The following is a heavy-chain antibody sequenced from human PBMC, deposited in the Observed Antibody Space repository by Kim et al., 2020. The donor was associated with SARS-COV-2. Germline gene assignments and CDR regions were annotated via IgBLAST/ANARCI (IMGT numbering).Heavy chain of an antibody. CDR1: GGSISSDGSY. CDR3: ARVRRASGGFYRYYFDN. J-gene: IGHJ4*02. V-gene: IGHV4-31*03. CDR2: IHNIGST. Sequence: SETLSLTCTVSGGSISSDGSYWSWIRQHPGKGLEWIGYIHNIGSTYYNPSLKSRLTLSIDTSNNQFSVSLSSVTAADTAVYYCARVRRASGGFYRYYFDNWRQGTLVTVSS. D-gene: IGHD3-10*01.